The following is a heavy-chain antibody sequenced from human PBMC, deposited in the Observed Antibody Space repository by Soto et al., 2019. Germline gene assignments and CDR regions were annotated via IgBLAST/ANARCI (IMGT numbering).Heavy chain of an antibody. Sequence: QPQLVESGGGVVQPGASLRLSCLASGFAFRKYGMYWVRQAPGKGLEWVAVITYDGTYDHYAAAVKGRSTNSRDDESETVSLQMDYLQLDDTAVYDCARDRGANNWANYYDLDDWGQGTSVTVSS. V-gene: IGHV3-30*03. CDR2: ITYDGTYD. J-gene: IGHJ6*02. D-gene: IGHD1-1*01. CDR1: GFAFRKYG. CDR3: ARDRGANNWANYYDLDD.